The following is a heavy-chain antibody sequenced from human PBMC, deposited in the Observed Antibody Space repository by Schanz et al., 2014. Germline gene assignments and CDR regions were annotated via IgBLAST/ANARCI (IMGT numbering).Heavy chain of an antibody. CDR1: GFIFSNSW. J-gene: IGHJ6*03. D-gene: IGHD2-2*01. CDR2: IKQDGSEK. V-gene: IGHV3-7*01. Sequence: EVQLVESGGGLVQPGGSLRLSCAASGFIFSNSWMSWVRQAPGKGLEWVANIKQDGSEKYYVDSVKGRFTISRDSSKNTLYLQMNSLRAEDTAVYYCAKDYQDCSSTSCYLWENYYMDVWGKGTTXTVSS. CDR3: AKDYQDCSSTSCYLWENYYMDV.